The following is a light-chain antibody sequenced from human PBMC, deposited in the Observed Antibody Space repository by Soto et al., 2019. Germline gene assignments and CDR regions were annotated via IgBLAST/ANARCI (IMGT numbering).Light chain of an antibody. J-gene: IGKJ1*01. CDR3: QQYHIYSGT. CDR1: QSVSSY. V-gene: IGKV3-11*01. CDR2: DAS. Sequence: EIVLTQSPATLSLSPGERATLSCRASQSVSSYLAWYQQKPGQAPRLLIYDASNRATGIPARFSGSGSGTDFTLTISILQPDDFATYYCQQYHIYSGTFGQGTKVEIK.